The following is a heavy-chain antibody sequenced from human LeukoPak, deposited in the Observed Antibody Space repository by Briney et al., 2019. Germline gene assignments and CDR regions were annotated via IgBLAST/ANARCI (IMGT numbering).Heavy chain of an antibody. V-gene: IGHV4-59*08. CDR2: IDYTGTT. D-gene: IGHD2-2*01. J-gene: IGHJ4*02. Sequence: PSETLSLTCIVSGGFIGTYYWTWIRQPPGKGLEWIGYIDYTGTTKCNPSLKSRATLSVDMLKNQFSLKLTSVSAADTAVYYCARQNDFMVVPVDWGQGTLVTVSS. CDR3: ARQNDFMVVPVD. CDR1: GGFIGTYY.